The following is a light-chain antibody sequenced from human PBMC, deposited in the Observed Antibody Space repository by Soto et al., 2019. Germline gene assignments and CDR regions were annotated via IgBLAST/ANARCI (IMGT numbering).Light chain of an antibody. CDR3: QQYHNYAYT. Sequence: DIQMTQSPCTLSASVGDRVTITCRASQSISNSLAWYQQKPGKAPKLLIYKASNLEGGVPSRFSGSGSGTEFTLTISSLRPDDFATYYCQQYHNYAYTFGQGTKVDIK. CDR2: KAS. J-gene: IGKJ1*01. V-gene: IGKV1-5*03. CDR1: QSISNS.